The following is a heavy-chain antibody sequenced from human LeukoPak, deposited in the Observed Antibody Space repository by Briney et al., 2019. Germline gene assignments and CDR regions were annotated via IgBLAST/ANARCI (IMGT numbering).Heavy chain of an antibody. V-gene: IGHV4-39*01. Sequence: PSETLSLTCTVSGGSIGSSSYYWGWIRQPPGKGLEWIGSIFRTGSTYYTASLKSRVSISVDTSKNHFVLNLTSVTAADTAVYYCARQTGSGLFILPGGQGTLVTVSS. CDR1: GGSIGSSSYY. CDR2: IFRTGST. D-gene: IGHD3/OR15-3a*01. CDR3: ARQTGSGLFILP. J-gene: IGHJ4*02.